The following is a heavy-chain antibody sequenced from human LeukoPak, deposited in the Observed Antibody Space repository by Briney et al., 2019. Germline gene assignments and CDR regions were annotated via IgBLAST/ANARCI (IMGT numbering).Heavy chain of an antibody. CDR3: AKGAASGSYFSDAFDI. D-gene: IGHD1-26*01. Sequence: GGSLRLSCGASGFTFTSNAMTWVRQAPGKGLEWVSAISGSGGSTYYADSVKGRFTISRDNSKNTLYLQMNSLRAEDTAVYYCAKGAASGSYFSDAFDIWGQGTMVTVSS. CDR2: ISGSGGST. CDR1: GFTFTSNA. V-gene: IGHV3-23*01. J-gene: IGHJ3*02.